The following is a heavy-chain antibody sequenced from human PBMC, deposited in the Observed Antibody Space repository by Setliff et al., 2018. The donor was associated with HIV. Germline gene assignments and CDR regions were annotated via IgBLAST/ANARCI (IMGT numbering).Heavy chain of an antibody. CDR3: ARDGGSSGWYFVLGYSDY. D-gene: IGHD6-19*01. V-gene: IGHV4-39*02. CDR2: MYYTGST. CDR1: GGSTDSGSYY. J-gene: IGHJ4*02. Sequence: SETLSLTCTVSGGSTDSGSYYWAWIRQPPGKGLEWIGSMYYTGSTYYNPSLKSRVTISIDISKNQFSLKLNSVTAADTAMYYCARDGGSSGWYFVLGYSDYWGPGTLVTSPQ.